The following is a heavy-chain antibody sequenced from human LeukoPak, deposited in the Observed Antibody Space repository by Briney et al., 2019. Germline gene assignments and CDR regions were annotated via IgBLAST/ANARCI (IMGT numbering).Heavy chain of an antibody. CDR2: IYSGGST. V-gene: IGHV3-53*01. J-gene: IGHJ4*02. CDR1: GFNVSNNY. CDR3: ARATLDN. Sequence: PGGSLRLSCAASGFNVSNNYISWVRQAPGKGLEWVSAIYSGGSTKYADSVKARFTISRDISKNTVYRQMNSLRVDDTAVYYCARATLDNWGQGTLVTVSS.